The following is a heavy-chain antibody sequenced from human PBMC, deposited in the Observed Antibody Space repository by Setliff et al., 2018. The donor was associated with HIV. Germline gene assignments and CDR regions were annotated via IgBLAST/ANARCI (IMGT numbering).Heavy chain of an antibody. D-gene: IGHD2-15*01. V-gene: IGHV4-39*01. Sequence: SETLSLTCTVSGGSISSSNYYWGWIRQPPGEGLEWIASIYYSGTTHYNPSLKSRVTVSIDTSKNQFSLKLSPVTASNTAVYYCARQELDIVVVAAASRSAFDLWGQGTMVTVSS. CDR1: GGSISSSNYY. CDR3: ARQELDIVVVAAASRSAFDL. CDR2: IYYSGTT. J-gene: IGHJ3*01.